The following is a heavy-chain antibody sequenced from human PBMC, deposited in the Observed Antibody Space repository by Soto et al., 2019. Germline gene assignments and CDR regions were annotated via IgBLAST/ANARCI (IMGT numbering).Heavy chain of an antibody. Sequence: QVQLVESGGGVVQPGRSLRLSCAASGFTFSSYAMHWVRQAPGKGLEWVAVISYDGSNKYYADSVKGRFTISRDNSKNTLYLQMNSLRAEDTAVYYCARVVAVAGPFDYWGQGTLFTVSS. V-gene: IGHV3-30-3*01. D-gene: IGHD6-19*01. J-gene: IGHJ4*02. CDR3: ARVVAVAGPFDY. CDR2: ISYDGSNK. CDR1: GFTFSSYA.